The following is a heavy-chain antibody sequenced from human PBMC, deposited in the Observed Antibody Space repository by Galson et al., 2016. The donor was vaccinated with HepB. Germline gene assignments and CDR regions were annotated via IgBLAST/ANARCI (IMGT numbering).Heavy chain of an antibody. CDR2: IYYTGST. J-gene: IGHJ3*02. Sequence: SETLSLTCTVSGDSVSSDTSYCSWLRQPPGRGLEWIGYIYYTGSTNYNPSPKSRVTISMDTSKRQFSLNLTSAAAADTAVYYCARGATVFGVVNLPDIWGQGTMVTVSS. CDR1: GDSVSSDTSY. V-gene: IGHV4-61*01. CDR3: ARGATVFGVVNLPDI. D-gene: IGHD3-3*01.